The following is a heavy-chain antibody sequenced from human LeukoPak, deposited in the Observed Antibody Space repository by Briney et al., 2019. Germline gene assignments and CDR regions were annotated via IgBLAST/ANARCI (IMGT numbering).Heavy chain of an antibody. CDR1: GFTFSSYG. V-gene: IGHV3-30*05. Sequence: TGGSLRLSCAASGFTFSSYGMHWVRQAPGKGLEWVAIISYDGSNKYYADSVKGRFTISRDNSKNTLYLQMDSLRAEGTAVYYCAKAPLVWEGEDYWGQGTLVTVSS. D-gene: IGHD6-13*01. CDR2: ISYDGSNK. CDR3: AKAPLVWEGEDY. J-gene: IGHJ4*02.